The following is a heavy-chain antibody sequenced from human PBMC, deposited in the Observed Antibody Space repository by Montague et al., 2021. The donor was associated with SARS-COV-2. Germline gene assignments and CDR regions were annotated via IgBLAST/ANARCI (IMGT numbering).Heavy chain of an antibody. J-gene: IGHJ4*02. Sequence: SETLSLTCSVSGDSITNYYWSWIRQSAGKGLEWIGRMHFTGKTNFSPFFSSRLTMSADTSKNQFSLKLTSVTAADTAIYFCARDTFDFGAGRAGTIDFWGQGTLVTVSS. CDR1: GDSITNYY. D-gene: IGHD3-10*01. CDR3: ARDTFDFGAGRAGTIDF. V-gene: IGHV4-4*07. CDR2: MHFTGKT.